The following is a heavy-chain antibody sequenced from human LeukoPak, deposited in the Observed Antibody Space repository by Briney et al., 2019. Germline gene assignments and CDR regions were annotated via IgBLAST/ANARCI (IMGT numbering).Heavy chain of an antibody. V-gene: IGHV4-39*01. Sequence: SETLSLTCTVSGGSISSSSYYWGWIRQPPGKGLEWIGSIYYSGSTYYNPSLKSRVTISVDTSKNQFSLKLSSVTAADTAVYYCARGTIQLWPRRYYYYMDVWGKGTTVTVSS. D-gene: IGHD5-18*01. CDR3: ARGTIQLWPRRYYYYMDV. J-gene: IGHJ6*03. CDR1: GGSISSSSYY. CDR2: IYYSGST.